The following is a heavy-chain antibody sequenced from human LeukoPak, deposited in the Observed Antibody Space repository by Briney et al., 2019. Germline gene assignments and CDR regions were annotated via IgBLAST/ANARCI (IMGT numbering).Heavy chain of an antibody. CDR3: AKDSDLGFAASVHGYADYEAVG. CDR2: ISDSGGST. J-gene: IGHJ4*02. D-gene: IGHD4-17*01. V-gene: IGHV3-23*01. Sequence: GGSLRLSCAASGFTFSSYAMSWGRQAPGTGLEWVSAISDSGGSTYYEDSVKGRFTISRDNAKNTRYLQMNSLRADDTAVYYCAKDSDLGFAASVHGYADYEAVGWGQGTLVTVSS. CDR1: GFTFSSYA.